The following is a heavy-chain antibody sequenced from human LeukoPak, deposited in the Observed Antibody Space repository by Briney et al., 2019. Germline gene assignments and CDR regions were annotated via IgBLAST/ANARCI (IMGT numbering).Heavy chain of an antibody. CDR2: ISSSSSYI. CDR3: ARDPYSSSWFDY. CDR1: GFTFSSYS. Sequence: GGSLRLSCAASGFTFSSYSMNWVRQAPGKGLEWVSSISSSSSYIYYEDSVKGRFTISRDNAKNSLYLQMNSLRAEDTAVYYCARDPYSSSWFDYWGQGTLVTVSS. J-gene: IGHJ4*02. V-gene: IGHV3-21*01. D-gene: IGHD6-13*01.